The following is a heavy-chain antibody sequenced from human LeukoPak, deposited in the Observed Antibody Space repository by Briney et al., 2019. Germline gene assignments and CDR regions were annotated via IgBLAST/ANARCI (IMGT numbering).Heavy chain of an antibody. D-gene: IGHD2-2*01. Sequence: SETLSLTCTVSGGSLTNYYWHWIRQPAGKGLEWIGHIYGNGNTDFNPSLNSRLTISLDKSHNQFSLKLNSVTAADTPVHYFARGGSSSWYPLMKWGQGILVTVSS. CDR3: ARGGSSSWYPLMK. V-gene: IGHV4-4*07. CDR1: GGSLTNYY. CDR2: IYGNGNT. J-gene: IGHJ4*02.